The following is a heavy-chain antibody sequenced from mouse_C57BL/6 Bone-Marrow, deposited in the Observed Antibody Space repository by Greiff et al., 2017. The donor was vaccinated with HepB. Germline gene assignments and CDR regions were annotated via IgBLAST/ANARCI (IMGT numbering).Heavy chain of an antibody. CDR2: ISSGSSTI. CDR3: ARLRGSSYGYFDV. CDR1: GFTFSDYG. Sequence: EVHLVESGGGLVKPGGSLKLSCAASGFTFSDYGMHWVRQAPEKGLEWVAYISSGSSTIYYADTVKGRFTISRDNAKNTLFLQMTSLRSEDTAMYYCARLRGSSYGYFDVWGTGTTVTVSS. J-gene: IGHJ1*03. D-gene: IGHD1-1*01. V-gene: IGHV5-17*01.